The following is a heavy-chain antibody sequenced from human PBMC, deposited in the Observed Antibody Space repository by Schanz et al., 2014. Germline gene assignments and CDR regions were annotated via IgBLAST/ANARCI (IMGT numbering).Heavy chain of an antibody. CDR2: ISTSGTYM. V-gene: IGHV3-21*04. Sequence: EVQLVESGGGLVQPGGSLRLSCTASGFTFSSYSMNWVRQAPGKGLEWVSSISTSGTYMYIADSLKGRFTISRDNSKNTLYLQMNSLRAEDTAVYYCAKGRFGELSAFDIWGQGTMVTVSS. CDR1: GFTFSSYS. D-gene: IGHD3-10*01. CDR3: AKGRFGELSAFDI. J-gene: IGHJ3*02.